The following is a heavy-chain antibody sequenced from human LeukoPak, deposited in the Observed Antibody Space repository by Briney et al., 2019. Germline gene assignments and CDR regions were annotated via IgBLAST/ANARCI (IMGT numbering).Heavy chain of an antibody. CDR1: GGSFSGYY. J-gene: IGHJ4*02. D-gene: IGHD5-24*01. CDR3: ARGKGYNTPFDY. CDR2: INHSGST. V-gene: IGHV4-34*01. Sequence: SETLSLTCAVYGGSFSGYYWSWIRRPPGKGLEWIGEINHSGSTNYNPSLTSRVTISVDTSKNQFSLKLTSVAAADTAIYFCARGKGYNTPFDYWGQGILVTVSS.